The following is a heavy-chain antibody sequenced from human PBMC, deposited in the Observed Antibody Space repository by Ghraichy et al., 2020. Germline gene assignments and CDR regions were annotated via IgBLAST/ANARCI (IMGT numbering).Heavy chain of an antibody. CDR1: GDSISSTSYL. J-gene: IGHJ6*04. CDR3: ARSRSGGIIITFGGIIARLDV. V-gene: IGHV4-39*01. D-gene: IGHD3-16*02. Sequence: SETLSLTCTVSGDSISSTSYLWGWIRQPPGQGLEWIGSIYYSGTTYYNPSLKSRVRISVDTSKNQFSLNLSSVTAADTAVYYCARSRSGGIIITFGGIIARLDVGGKGTTVTVSS. CDR2: IYYSGTT.